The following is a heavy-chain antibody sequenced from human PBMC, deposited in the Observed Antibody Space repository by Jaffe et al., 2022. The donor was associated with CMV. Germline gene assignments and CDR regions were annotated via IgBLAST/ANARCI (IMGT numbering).Heavy chain of an antibody. CDR3: ARDNLGNWALGNPFDI. Sequence: QVQLQESGPGLVKPSETLSLTCTVSGDSISSNYWSWIRQPPGKGLEWIGNIYYTGSTNYNTSLQSRVTISVDTSKNQFSLKLSSVTAADTAVYYCARDNLGNWALGNPFDIWGQGTMVTVSS. CDR1: GDSISSNY. J-gene: IGHJ3*02. CDR2: IYYTGST. D-gene: IGHD7-27*01. V-gene: IGHV4-59*01.